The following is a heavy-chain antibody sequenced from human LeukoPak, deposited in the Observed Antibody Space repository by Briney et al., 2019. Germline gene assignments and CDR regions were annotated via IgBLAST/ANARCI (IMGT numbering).Heavy chain of an antibody. Sequence: GGSLRLSCAASGFTFSSYSMNWVRQAPGKGLEWVSYISSSSSTIYYADSVKGRFTISRDNAKNSLYLQVNSLRAEDTAVYYCARAHTNRGFDYWGQGTLVTVSS. CDR3: ARAHTNRGFDY. D-gene: IGHD3-10*01. CDR1: GFTFSSYS. CDR2: ISSSSSTI. V-gene: IGHV3-48*01. J-gene: IGHJ4*02.